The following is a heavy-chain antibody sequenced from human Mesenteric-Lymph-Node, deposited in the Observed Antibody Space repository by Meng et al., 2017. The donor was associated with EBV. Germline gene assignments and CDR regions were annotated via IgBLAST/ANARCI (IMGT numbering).Heavy chain of an antibody. CDR2: IYYDGTT. CDR3: ARGVGGGYDYYLDY. CDR1: GASISRGGSY. J-gene: IGHJ4*02. V-gene: IGHV4-30-4*01. Sequence: QVQLPGAGPRLVTPSQTLSLTCAVAGASISRGGSYWSWIRQPPGKGLEWVGYIYYDGTTYYNPSLKSRGTISLDTSKNHFSLKLTSVTAADTAVYYCARGVGGGYDYYLDYWGQGSLVTVSS. D-gene: IGHD2-21*02.